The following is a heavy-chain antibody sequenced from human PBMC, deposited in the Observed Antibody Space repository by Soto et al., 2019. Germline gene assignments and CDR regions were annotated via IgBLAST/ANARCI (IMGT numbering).Heavy chain of an antibody. V-gene: IGHV3-30*18. D-gene: IGHD3-9*01. J-gene: IGHJ6*03. CDR2: ISYDGSNK. Sequence: QPGGSLRLSCAASGFTFSSYGMHWVRQAPGKGLEWVAVISYDGSNKYYADSVKGRFTISRDNSKNTLYLQMNSLRAEDTAVYYCAKDKYDILTGSPPYYMDVWGQGTTVTVSS. CDR3: AKDKYDILTGSPPYYMDV. CDR1: GFTFSSYG.